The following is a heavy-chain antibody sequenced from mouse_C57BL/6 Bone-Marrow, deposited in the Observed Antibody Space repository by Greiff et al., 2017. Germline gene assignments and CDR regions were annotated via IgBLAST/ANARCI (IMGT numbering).Heavy chain of an antibody. V-gene: IGHV5-4*01. J-gene: IGHJ1*03. CDR3: ARDFYWYFDV. CDR2: ISDGGSYT. Sequence: EVQVVESGGGLVKPGGSLKLSCAASGFTFSSYAMSWVRQTPEKRLEWVATISDGGSYTYYPDNVKGRCTISRDNAKNNRYLQMSHLKSEDTAMYYCARDFYWYFDVWGTGTTVTVSS. CDR1: GFTFSSYA.